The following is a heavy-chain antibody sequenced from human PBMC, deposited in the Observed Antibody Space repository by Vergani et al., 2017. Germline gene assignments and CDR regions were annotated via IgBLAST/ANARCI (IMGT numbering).Heavy chain of an antibody. J-gene: IGHJ3*02. Sequence: QVQLQESGPGLVKPSQTLSLTCTVSGGSISSGGYYWSWIRQHPGKGLEWIGYIYYSGSTYYNPSLKSLVTISVDTSKNQFSLKLSSVTAADTAVYYCGRGDDLGGGGGWGAFDIWGQGTMVTVSS. V-gene: IGHV4-31*01. CDR2: IYYSGST. CDR3: GRGDDLGGGGGWGAFDI. CDR1: GGSISSGGYY. D-gene: IGHD3-16*01.